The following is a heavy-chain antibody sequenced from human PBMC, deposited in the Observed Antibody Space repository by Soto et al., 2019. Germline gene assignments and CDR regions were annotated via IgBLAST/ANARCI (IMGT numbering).Heavy chain of an antibody. CDR3: ARSGSVGVIFQLDN. J-gene: IGHJ4*02. D-gene: IGHD3-22*01. CDR2: IIPIIGTP. CDR1: GGTFSTYA. Sequence: QVQLVQSGAEVKKPGSSVKISCKASGGTFSTYAFSWVRQAPGQGLEWVGGIIPIIGTPYYAQKFMGRLTINADESTATAYMELSSLTFEDTAIYYCARSGSVGVIFQLDNWCQGTLLTVSS. V-gene: IGHV1-69*01.